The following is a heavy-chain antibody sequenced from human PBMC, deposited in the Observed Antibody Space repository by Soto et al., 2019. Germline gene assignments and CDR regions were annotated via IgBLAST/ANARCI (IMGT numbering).Heavy chain of an antibody. D-gene: IGHD1-26*01. V-gene: IGHV1-18*01. J-gene: IGHJ4*02. CDR2: ISAHNGNA. Sequence: QVQLVQSGAEVRKPGASVKVSCKASGYTFTSYGLTWVRQAPGQGLEWMGWISAHNGNANYAQKLQGRVTMTTDTSTSTAYMELRSLRSDDTAVYYCASSREGGSGRYFDYWGQGTLVTVSS. CDR1: GYTFTSYG. CDR3: ASSREGGSGRYFDY.